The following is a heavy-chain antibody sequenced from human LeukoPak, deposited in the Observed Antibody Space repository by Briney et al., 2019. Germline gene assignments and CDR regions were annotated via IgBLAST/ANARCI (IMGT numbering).Heavy chain of an antibody. J-gene: IGHJ4*02. CDR1: GYSISSGYY. D-gene: IGHD3-9*01. Sequence: SETLSLTCTVSGYSISSGYYWGWIRQPPGKGLEWIGSIYHSGSTYCNPSLKSRVTISVDTSKNQFSLKLSSVTAADTAVYYCARGRRYDILTGYHYFDYWGQGTLVTVSS. CDR2: IYHSGST. CDR3: ARGRRYDILTGYHYFDY. V-gene: IGHV4-38-2*02.